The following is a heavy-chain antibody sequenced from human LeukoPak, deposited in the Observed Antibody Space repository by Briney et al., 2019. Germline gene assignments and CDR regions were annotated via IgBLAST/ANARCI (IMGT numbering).Heavy chain of an antibody. CDR3: ARDRLQLAVAGRKISYYGMDV. V-gene: IGHV3-30-3*01. CDR1: GFTFSSYA. D-gene: IGHD6-19*01. J-gene: IGHJ6*02. CDR2: ISYDGSNK. Sequence: PGGSLRLSCAASGFTFSSYAMHWVRQAPGKGLEWVAVISYDGSNKYYADSVKGRFTISRDNSKDTLYLQMNSLRAEDTAVYYCARDRLQLAVAGRKISYYGMDVWGQGTTVTVSS.